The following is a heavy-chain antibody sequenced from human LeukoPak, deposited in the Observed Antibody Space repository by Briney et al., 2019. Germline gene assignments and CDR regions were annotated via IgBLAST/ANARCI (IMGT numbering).Heavy chain of an antibody. CDR2: IYSGGST. V-gene: IGHV3-53*01. Sequence: GGSLRLSCAASGFIVGTNYMSWVRQSPGKGLEWVADIYSGGSTYYADSVKGRFTICRDNYRNTLFLQMNSLIAEDTALYYCASAREYCGSAECYEYFHHWGQGTLVTVSS. J-gene: IGHJ1*01. CDR3: ASAREYCGSAECYEYFHH. CDR1: GFIVGTNY. D-gene: IGHD2-21*01.